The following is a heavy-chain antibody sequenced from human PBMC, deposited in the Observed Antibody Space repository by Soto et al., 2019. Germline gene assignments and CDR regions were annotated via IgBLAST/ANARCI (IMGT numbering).Heavy chain of an antibody. Sequence: ASVKVSCKASGYTFTSYGISWVRQAPGQGLEWKGWISAYNGKTNYAQKIQGRVTITTETSTSTAYMELRSLRSDDTAVYYCARVPPPFSRYYYGSGSLRYYYYMDVWGKGTTVTVSS. J-gene: IGHJ6*03. CDR1: GYTFTSYG. CDR2: ISAYNGKT. D-gene: IGHD3-10*01. CDR3: ARVPPPFSRYYYGSGSLRYYYYMDV. V-gene: IGHV1-18*01.